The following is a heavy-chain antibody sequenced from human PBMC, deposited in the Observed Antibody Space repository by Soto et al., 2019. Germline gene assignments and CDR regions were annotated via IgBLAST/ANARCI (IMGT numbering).Heavy chain of an antibody. J-gene: IGHJ4*02. CDR1: GFTFKSYS. V-gene: IGHV3-21*01. Sequence: GGSLRLSCIGSGFTFKSYSMNWVRQAPGKGLEWVASITARGSYIHYADSVKGRFTISRDNSKNTLHLQMNSLRAEDTAVYYCPKDDSTNSVGYAHWAQGTMVTVSS. CDR3: PKDDSTNSVGYAH. CDR2: ITARGSYI. D-gene: IGHD2-8*01.